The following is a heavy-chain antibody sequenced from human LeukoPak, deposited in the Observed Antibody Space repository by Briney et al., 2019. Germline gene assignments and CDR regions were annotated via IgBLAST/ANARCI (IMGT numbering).Heavy chain of an antibody. CDR3: ARELVRSYYYYYYMDV. Sequence: SETLSLTCTVSGGSISSGSYYWSWIRQPAGKGLEWIGRIYTSGSTNYNPSLKSRVTISVDTSKNQFSLQLNSVTPEDTAVYYCARELVRSYYYYYYMDVWGKGTTVTISS. J-gene: IGHJ6*03. D-gene: IGHD3-10*01. V-gene: IGHV4-61*02. CDR2: IYTSGST. CDR1: GGSISSGSYY.